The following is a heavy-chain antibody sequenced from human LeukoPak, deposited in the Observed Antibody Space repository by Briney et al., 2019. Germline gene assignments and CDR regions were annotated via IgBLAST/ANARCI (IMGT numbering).Heavy chain of an antibody. Sequence: GGSLRLSCAASGFTFSSYGMHWVRQAPGKGLEWVSYISSSSSTIYYADSVKGRFTISRDNAKNSLYLQMNSLRAEDTAVYYCASPETHYAFDIWGQGTMVTVSS. V-gene: IGHV3-48*01. CDR2: ISSSSSTI. CDR1: GFTFSSYG. J-gene: IGHJ3*02. CDR3: ASPETHYAFDI.